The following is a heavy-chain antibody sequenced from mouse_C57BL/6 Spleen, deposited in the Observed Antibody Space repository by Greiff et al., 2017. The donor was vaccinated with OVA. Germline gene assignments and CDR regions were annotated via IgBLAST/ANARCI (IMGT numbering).Heavy chain of an antibody. V-gene: IGHV5-17*01. Sequence: EVKLVESGGGLVKPGGSLKLSCAASGFTFSDYGMHWVRQAPEKGLEWVAYISSGSSTIYSADTVKGRFTISRDNVKNNLFLQMTSLRSEDTAMYYCASSYFDYWGQGTTLTVSS. CDR3: ASSYFDY. CDR1: GFTFSDYG. CDR2: ISSGSSTI. J-gene: IGHJ2*01.